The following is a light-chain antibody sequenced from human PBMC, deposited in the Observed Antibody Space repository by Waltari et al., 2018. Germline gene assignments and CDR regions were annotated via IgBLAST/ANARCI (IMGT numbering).Light chain of an antibody. CDR3: NSYTGSSSWV. CDR1: SSDVGFYNY. J-gene: IGLJ3*02. CDR2: DVS. Sequence: QSALTQPASVSGSPGQSITISCTGTSSDVGFYNYVSWYQQHPGKAPKLIISDVSARPSGVSDRFSGSKSGNTASLTISGLQAEDEADYYCNSYTGSSSWVFGGGTKLAVL. V-gene: IGLV2-14*01.